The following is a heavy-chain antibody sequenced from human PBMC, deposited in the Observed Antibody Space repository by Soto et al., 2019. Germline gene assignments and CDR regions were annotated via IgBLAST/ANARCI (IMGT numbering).Heavy chain of an antibody. Sequence: SETLSLSSPVSASSISSGDYYWSWIRQPPGKGLEWIGYNYYSGSTYYNPSLKSPVTISLDTSKNQFSLKLSSATAADTAVYYCARERVPAGIHHTWFDPWGQGTLVTVSS. CDR1: ASSISSGDYY. V-gene: IGHV4-30-4*01. J-gene: IGHJ5*02. CDR2: NYYSGST. CDR3: ARERVPAGIHHTWFDP. D-gene: IGHD2-2*02.